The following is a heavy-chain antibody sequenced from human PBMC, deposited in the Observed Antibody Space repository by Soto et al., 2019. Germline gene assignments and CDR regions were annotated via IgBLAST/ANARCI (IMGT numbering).Heavy chain of an antibody. CDR3: ARDLDHHYSNYEGNESEYYYMDV. V-gene: IGHV4-31*03. CDR2: IYYSGST. D-gene: IGHD4-4*01. Sequence: QVQLQESGPGLVKPSQTLSLTCTVSGGSISSGGYYWSWIRQHPGKGLEWIGYIYYSGSTYYNPSLKSRVTISVDTSKNQFSLKLSSVTAADTAVYYRARDLDHHYSNYEGNESEYYYMDVWGKGTTVTVSS. J-gene: IGHJ6*03. CDR1: GGSISSGGYY.